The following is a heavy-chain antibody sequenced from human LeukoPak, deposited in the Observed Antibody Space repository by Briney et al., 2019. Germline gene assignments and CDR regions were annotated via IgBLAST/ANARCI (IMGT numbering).Heavy chain of an antibody. Sequence: PSETLSLTCTVSGDSISNGDYDWTWIRLPPGKGLEWIGYIYHSVNTYYNPSLQSRVTISEATSKNQFSLKLKSVTPADTAVYYCARGRSEVGTHSSLNWFDPWGQGVLVTVSS. J-gene: IGHJ5*02. D-gene: IGHD6-19*01. CDR1: GDSISNGDYD. CDR3: ARGRSEVGTHSSLNWFDP. V-gene: IGHV4-30-4*01. CDR2: IYHSVNT.